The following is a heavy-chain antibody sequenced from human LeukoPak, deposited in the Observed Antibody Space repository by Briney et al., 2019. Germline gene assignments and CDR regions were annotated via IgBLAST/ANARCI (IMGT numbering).Heavy chain of an antibody. V-gene: IGHV3-23*01. Sequence: PGGSLRLSCAASGFTFKNNAMTWVRQAPGKGLEWVSAINGGGDDTEYADSGKGRFTISRANSKNTLYLQMNSLRPEDTAVYYCARCTASCYANAFDVWGQGTLLTVSS. J-gene: IGHJ3*01. CDR1: GFTFKNNA. CDR3: ARCTASCYANAFDV. CDR2: INGGGDDT. D-gene: IGHD2-2*01.